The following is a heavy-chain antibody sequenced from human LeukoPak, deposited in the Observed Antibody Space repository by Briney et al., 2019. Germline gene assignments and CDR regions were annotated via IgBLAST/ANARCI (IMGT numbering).Heavy chain of an antibody. Sequence: GGSLRLSCAASGFTFSSYSMNWVRQAPGKGLEWVSSISSSSSYIYYADSVKGRFTISRDNAKNTLYLQMNGLRAEDTAMYYCARAATYYGWGSYFFDPWGQGTLLTVSS. J-gene: IGHJ5*02. V-gene: IGHV3-21*01. D-gene: IGHD3-10*01. CDR2: ISSSSSYI. CDR1: GFTFSSYS. CDR3: ARAATYYGWGSYFFDP.